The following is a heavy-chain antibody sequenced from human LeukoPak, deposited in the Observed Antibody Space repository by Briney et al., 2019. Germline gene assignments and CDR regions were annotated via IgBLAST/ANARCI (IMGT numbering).Heavy chain of an antibody. D-gene: IGHD1-26*01. V-gene: IGHV3-30*02. J-gene: IGHJ4*02. CDR1: GFIFSSYG. CDR2: TRSDGSDK. Sequence: GGSLRLSCVTSGFIFSSYGMHWVRQAPGKGLEWVAFTRSDGSDKYYTGSVKGRFTIFRDNSKNTLFLQMNSLRVEDTAVYYCGKHDSASDYWGQRTLVTVSS. CDR3: GKHDSASDY.